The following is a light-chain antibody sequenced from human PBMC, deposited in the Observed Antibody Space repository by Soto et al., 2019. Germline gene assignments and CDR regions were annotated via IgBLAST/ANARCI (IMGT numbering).Light chain of an antibody. CDR2: GAS. J-gene: IGKJ1*01. CDR1: QSIRSNY. V-gene: IGKV3-20*01. Sequence: ETVLTQSPGTLSLSPGERATLSCRASQSIRSNYLAWYRQTPGQAPRLLIYGASNRATGIPDRFSGSGSGTDFTLIISRLEPEDFALYYYQQYGSSPWTFGQGTKVEIK. CDR3: QQYGSSPWT.